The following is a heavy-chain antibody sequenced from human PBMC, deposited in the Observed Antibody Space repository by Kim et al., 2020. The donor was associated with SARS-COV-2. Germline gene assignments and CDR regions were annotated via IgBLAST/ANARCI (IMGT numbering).Heavy chain of an antibody. CDR1: GYSISSGYY. Sequence: SETLSLTCSVSGYSISSGYYWGWIRQPPGKGLEWIGSIYHSGNTYYNPSLKSRVTISVDTSKNQFSLKLSSVTAADTAVYYCARDQSIPLYCSGGSCKGRYFQHWGQGTLVTVSS. D-gene: IGHD2-15*01. V-gene: IGHV4-38-2*02. J-gene: IGHJ1*01. CDR2: IYHSGNT. CDR3: ARDQSIPLYCSGGSCKGRYFQH.